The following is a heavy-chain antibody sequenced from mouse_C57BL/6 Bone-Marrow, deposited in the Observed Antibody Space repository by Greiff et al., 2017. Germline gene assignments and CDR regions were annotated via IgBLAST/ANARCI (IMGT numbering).Heavy chain of an antibody. V-gene: IGHV3-6*01. CDR2: ISYDGSN. J-gene: IGHJ2*01. Sequence: EVQLQESGPGLVKPSQSLSLTCSVTGYSITSGYYWNWIRQFPGNKLEWMGYISYDGSNNYNPSLKNRISITRDTSKNQFFLKLNSVTTEDTATYYCASGYYGSSHLDYWGQGTTLTVSS. CDR3: ASGYYGSSHLDY. CDR1: GYSITSGYY. D-gene: IGHD1-1*01.